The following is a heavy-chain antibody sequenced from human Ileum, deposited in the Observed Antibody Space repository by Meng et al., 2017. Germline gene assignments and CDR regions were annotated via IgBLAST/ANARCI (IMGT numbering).Heavy chain of an antibody. D-gene: IGHD2-2*01. CDR3: ARVVGGPASMSGWFDP. J-gene: IGHJ5*01. CDR2: IYHSGRP. CDR1: CGSISSSKW. V-gene: IGHV4-4*02. Sequence: QLPLEVSRPRLVKPSGSLALTGAVSCGSISSSKWWTWVRQAPGKGLEWIGEIYHSGRPNYNPSLKSRVTISVDKSQNQFSLKLNSVTAADTAVYYCARVVGGPASMSGWFDPWGQGTLVTVSS.